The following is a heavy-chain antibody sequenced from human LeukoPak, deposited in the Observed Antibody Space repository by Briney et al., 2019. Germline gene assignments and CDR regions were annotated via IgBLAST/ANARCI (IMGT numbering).Heavy chain of an antibody. Sequence: PSETLSLTCTVSGGSISSYYWSWIRQPPGKGLEWIGYIYYSESTNYNPSLKSRVTISVDTSRNQFSLKLSSVTAADTAVYFCAREIVQREGFDYWGQGTLVTVSS. D-gene: IGHD2/OR15-2a*01. J-gene: IGHJ4*02. V-gene: IGHV4-59*01. CDR1: GGSISSYY. CDR2: IYYSEST. CDR3: AREIVQREGFDY.